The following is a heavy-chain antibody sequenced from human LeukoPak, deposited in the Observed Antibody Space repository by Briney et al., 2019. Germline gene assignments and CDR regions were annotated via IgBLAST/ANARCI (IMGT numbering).Heavy chain of an antibody. CDR2: IYYSGST. CDR3: ARSDSSGYPNDY. Sequence: KPSETLSLTCTVSGGSISSYYWSWIRQPPGKGLDWIGYIYYSGSTNYNPSLKSRVTISVDTSKNQFSLKLSSVTAADTAVYYCARSDSSGYPNDYWGQGTLVTVSS. D-gene: IGHD3-22*01. CDR1: GGSISSYY. V-gene: IGHV4-59*08. J-gene: IGHJ4*02.